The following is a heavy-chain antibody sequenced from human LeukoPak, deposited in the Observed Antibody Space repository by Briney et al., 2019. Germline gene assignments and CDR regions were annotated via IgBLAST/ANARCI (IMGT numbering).Heavy chain of an antibody. Sequence: GGSLRLSCAASGFTFSSYSMNWVRQAPGKGLEWVSSISSSSSYIYYADSVKGRFTISRDNAKNSLYLQMNSLRAEDTAVYYCARGWNDAPTDYWGQGTLVTVSS. V-gene: IGHV3-21*04. CDR1: GFTFSSYS. D-gene: IGHD1-1*01. CDR2: ISSSSSYI. J-gene: IGHJ4*02. CDR3: ARGWNDAPTDY.